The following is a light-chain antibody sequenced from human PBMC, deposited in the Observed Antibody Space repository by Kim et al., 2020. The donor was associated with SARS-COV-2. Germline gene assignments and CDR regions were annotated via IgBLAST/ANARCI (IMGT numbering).Light chain of an antibody. CDR3: LQYNCRPLWT. J-gene: IGKJ1*01. CDR2: AAA. CDR1: QSVSSN. V-gene: IGKV3-15*01. Sequence: SPGARATLSCRASQSVSSNLAGYQQKPGQAPRRLIYAAATRATDIPDRSSGSGSGTEYTLTISSMQAEDFAVYYCLQYNCRPLWTFGQGTKVDIK.